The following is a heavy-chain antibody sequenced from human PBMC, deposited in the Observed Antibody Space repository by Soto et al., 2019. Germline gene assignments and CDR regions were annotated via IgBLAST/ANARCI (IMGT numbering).Heavy chain of an antibody. V-gene: IGHV1-3*05. D-gene: IGHD3-22*01. CDR1: GYTFTSYA. CDR3: ARGSGYYEWDDY. J-gene: IGHJ4*02. CDR2: INAGNGNT. Sequence: QVQLVQSGAEEKKPGASVKVSCKASGYTFTSYAMHWVRQAPGQRLEWMGWINAGNGNTKYSQKFQGRVTITRDTSASTAYMELSSLRSEDTAVYYCARGSGYYEWDDYWGQGTLVTVSS.